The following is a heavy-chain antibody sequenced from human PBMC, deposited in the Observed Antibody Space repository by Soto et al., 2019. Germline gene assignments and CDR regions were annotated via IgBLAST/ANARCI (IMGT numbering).Heavy chain of an antibody. D-gene: IGHD3-10*01. V-gene: IGHV4-59*08. CDR1: GDSISTDY. J-gene: IGHJ4*02. CDR3: ARRGSGSYSDY. CDR2: IYYGGST. Sequence: SETLSLTCTVSGDSISTDYWSWIRQSPGKGLEWIGFIYYGGSTNYNPSLKSRVTISVDTPKNQFSLKLSSVTAADTAVYYCARRGSGSYSDYWGQGTLVTVSS.